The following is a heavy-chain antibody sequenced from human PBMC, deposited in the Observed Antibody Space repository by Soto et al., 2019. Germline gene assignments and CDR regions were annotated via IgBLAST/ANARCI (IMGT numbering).Heavy chain of an antibody. J-gene: IGHJ6*03. CDR1: GYTFTGYY. CDR2: INPNSGGT. D-gene: IGHD3-3*02. CDR3: ARGIRAGSRMRSYYYMDV. V-gene: IGHV1-2*04. Sequence: QVQLVQSGAEVKKPGASVKVSCKASGYTFTGYYMHWVRQAPGQGLEWMGWINPNSGGTNYAQKFQGWVTMTRDTSISTAYMELSRLITDDTAAYYCARGIRAGSRMRSYYYMDVWGKGTTVTVSS.